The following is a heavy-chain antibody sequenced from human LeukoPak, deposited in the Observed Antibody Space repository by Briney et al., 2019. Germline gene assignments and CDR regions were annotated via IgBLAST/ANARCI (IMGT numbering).Heavy chain of an antibody. D-gene: IGHD3-3*01. V-gene: IGHV1-69*13. Sequence: GASVKVSCKASGGTFSSYAISWVRQAPGQGLEWMGGIIPIFGTANYAQKFQGRVTITADESTSTAYMELSSLRSEDTAVYYCARGGSTIFGVVIPDSVYYMDVWGKGTTVTVSS. CDR3: ARGGSTIFGVVIPDSVYYMDV. CDR2: IIPIFGTA. J-gene: IGHJ6*03. CDR1: GGTFSSYA.